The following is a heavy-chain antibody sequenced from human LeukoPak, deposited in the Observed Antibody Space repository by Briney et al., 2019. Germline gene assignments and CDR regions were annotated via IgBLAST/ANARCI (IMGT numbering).Heavy chain of an antibody. J-gene: IGHJ6*03. CDR2: IYYSGST. Sequence: SETLSLTCTVSGGSISSSNYYSGWIRQPPGKGLEWIGSIYYSGSTYYNPSLKSRVTISVDTSKNQFSLKLSSVTAADTAVYYCARVAKGTIFGVVIANNYYYYYMDVWGEGTTVTVSS. CDR1: GGSISSSNYY. CDR3: ARVAKGTIFGVVIANNYYYYYMDV. V-gene: IGHV4-39*07. D-gene: IGHD3-3*01.